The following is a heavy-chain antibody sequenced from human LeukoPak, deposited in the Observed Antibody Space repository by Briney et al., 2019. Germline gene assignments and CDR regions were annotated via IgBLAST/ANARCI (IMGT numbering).Heavy chain of an antibody. CDR3: ARAIGWLAYFDY. CDR2: ISYDGSNK. J-gene: IGHJ4*02. CDR1: GFTFSSYA. Sequence: GRSLRLSCAASGFTFSSYAMHGVRQAPGKGLEWVAVISYDGSNKYYADSVKGRFTISRDNSTNTLYLQMNSLRAEDTAVYYCARAIGWLAYFDYWGQGTLVTVSS. D-gene: IGHD6-19*01. V-gene: IGHV3-30*01.